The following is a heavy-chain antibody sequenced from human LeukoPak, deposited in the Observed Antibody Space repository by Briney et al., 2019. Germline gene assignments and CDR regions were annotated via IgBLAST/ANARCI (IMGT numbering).Heavy chain of an antibody. Sequence: GASVKVSFKASGYTFSDYTINWVRQAPGQGLEWVGWINTNTGDPIYARGFKGRFVLSVDKSVNTAYLEIASLKTEDTAVYYCARSSRGVIGLLDYWGQGALVTVSS. CDR2: INTNTGDP. J-gene: IGHJ4*02. CDR1: GYTFSDYT. D-gene: IGHD3-10*01. V-gene: IGHV7-4-1*01. CDR3: ARSSRGVIGLLDY.